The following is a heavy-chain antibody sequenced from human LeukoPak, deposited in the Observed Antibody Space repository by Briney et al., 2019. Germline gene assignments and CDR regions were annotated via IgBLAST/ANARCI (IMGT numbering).Heavy chain of an antibody. Sequence: GGSLRLSCAASGLTFTNAWMSWVRQAPGKGLEWVGRIKSKTDGGTTDYAAPVKGRFTISRDDSKNTLYLQMNSLKTEDTAVYYCTTDLRSNSWSRRLLNWLDPWGQGTLVTVSS. CDR2: IKSKTDGGTT. CDR3: TTDLRSNSWSRRLLNWLDP. CDR1: GLTFTNAW. J-gene: IGHJ5*02. D-gene: IGHD6-13*01. V-gene: IGHV3-15*01.